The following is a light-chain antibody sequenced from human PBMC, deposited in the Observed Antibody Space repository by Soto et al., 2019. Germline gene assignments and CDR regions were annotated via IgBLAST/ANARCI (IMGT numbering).Light chain of an antibody. Sequence: IQMTQSPSTLSASVVDRVTITFLASHIISSCFALYQQKLGSAPRLLIYYASSLESGVPSRISGSGDGTEVTLTISSRQPDDFATFYCRQYSTYSSLTFGEGTKLDIK. V-gene: IGKV1-5*01. CDR1: HIISSC. CDR3: RQYSTYSSLT. J-gene: IGKJ4*01. CDR2: YAS.